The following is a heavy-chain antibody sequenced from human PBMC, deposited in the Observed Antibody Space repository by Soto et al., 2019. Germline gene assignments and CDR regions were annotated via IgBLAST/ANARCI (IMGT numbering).Heavy chain of an antibody. CDR3: ARYNSYAIDY. J-gene: IGHJ4*02. Sequence: SETLSLTCTVSGTSISSYYWSWIRQPPGKGLEWIANIHYSGTANYNPSLASRVTISVDTSKNQFSLKMTSVTAADRAIYFCARYNSYAIDYWGRGTLVTVSS. D-gene: IGHD2-8*01. CDR1: GTSISSYY. V-gene: IGHV4-59*01. CDR2: IHYSGTA.